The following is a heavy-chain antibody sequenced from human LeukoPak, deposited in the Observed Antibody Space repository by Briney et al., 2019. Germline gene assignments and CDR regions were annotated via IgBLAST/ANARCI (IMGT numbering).Heavy chain of an antibody. D-gene: IGHD5-18*01. CDR1: DYIFTLYG. V-gene: IGHV1-18*04. Sequence: SVTLTPLPSDYIFTLYGFSLLRQPPPHSLAQTGSIIPSTGNTHYAQKLQGRVTMTTDTSTSTAYMELRSLRSDDTAVYYCARATSLDTAILRDHYYGMDVWGKGTTVTVSS. J-gene: IGHJ6*04. CDR3: ARATSLDTAILRDHYYGMDV. CDR2: IIPSTGNT.